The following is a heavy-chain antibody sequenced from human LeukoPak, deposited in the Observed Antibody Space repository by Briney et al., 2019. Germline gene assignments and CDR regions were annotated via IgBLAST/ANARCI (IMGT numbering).Heavy chain of an antibody. CDR3: ASGDCSGGSCYFDY. Sequence: PSQTLSLTCTVSGGSISSGDYYWTWIRQPPGKGLEWIGYIYYSGSTYYNPSLKSRVTISVDTSKSQFSLKLSSVTAADTAVYYCASGDCSGGSCYFDYWGQGTLVTVSS. D-gene: IGHD2-15*01. J-gene: IGHJ4*02. CDR1: GGSISSGDYY. CDR2: IYYSGST. V-gene: IGHV4-30-4*01.